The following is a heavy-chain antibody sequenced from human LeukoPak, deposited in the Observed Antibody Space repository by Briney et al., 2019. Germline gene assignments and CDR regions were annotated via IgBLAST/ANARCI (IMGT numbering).Heavy chain of an antibody. CDR3: ARVNINNWHSCDY. D-gene: IGHD1-1*01. J-gene: IGHJ4*02. V-gene: IGHV4-59*01. CDR1: GGSISSYY. Sequence: SETLSLTCSVSGGSISSYYWSWIRQSPGKGLEWIGHFYYSGSTNYNPSLKSRVTISVDTSKNQFSLKLSSVTAADTAVYYCARVNINNWHSCDYWGQGTLVTVSS. CDR2: FYYSGST.